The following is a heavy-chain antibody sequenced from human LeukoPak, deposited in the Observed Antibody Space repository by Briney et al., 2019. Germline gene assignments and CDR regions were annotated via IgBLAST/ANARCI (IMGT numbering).Heavy chain of an antibody. D-gene: IGHD5-18*01. V-gene: IGHV3-30*04. J-gene: IGHJ4*02. CDR2: ISYVGNNK. CDR1: GFTFSSYA. CDR3: ARGGSSGPIDY. Sequence: GGSLRLSCAASGFTFSSYAMHRVRQAPGKGLEWVAVISYVGNNKYYADSVKGRFTISRDDSKNTLFLQMDSLRTEDTAVYYCARGGSSGPIDYWGQGTLVTVSS.